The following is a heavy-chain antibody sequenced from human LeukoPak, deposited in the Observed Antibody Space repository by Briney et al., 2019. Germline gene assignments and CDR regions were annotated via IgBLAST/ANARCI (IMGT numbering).Heavy chain of an antibody. J-gene: IGHJ4*02. Sequence: KSSETLSLTCTVSGGSISSGSYYWSWIRQPAGKGLEWIGYIYYSGSTNYNPSLKSRVTISIDTSKNQFSLKLSSVTAADTAVYYCARGSYYGNYWGQGTLVTVSS. CDR3: ARGSYYGNY. V-gene: IGHV4-61*10. CDR2: IYYSGST. D-gene: IGHD1-26*01. CDR1: GGSISSGSYY.